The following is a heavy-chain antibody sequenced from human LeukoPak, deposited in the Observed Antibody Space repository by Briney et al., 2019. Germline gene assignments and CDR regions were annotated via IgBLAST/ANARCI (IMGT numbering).Heavy chain of an antibody. V-gene: IGHV3-23*01. Sequence: GGSLRLSCAASGFTFSSYAMSWVRQAPGKGLEWVSAISGSGGSTYYADSVKGRFTISRDNSKNTLYLQMNSLRAEDTAVYYCAKVIGMGELPVADFDYWGQGTLVTVSS. CDR3: AKVIGMGELPVADFDY. CDR2: ISGSGGST. J-gene: IGHJ4*02. D-gene: IGHD1-26*01. CDR1: GFTFSSYA.